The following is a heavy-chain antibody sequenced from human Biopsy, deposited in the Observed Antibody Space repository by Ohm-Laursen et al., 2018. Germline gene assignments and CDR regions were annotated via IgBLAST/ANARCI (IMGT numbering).Heavy chain of an antibody. J-gene: IGHJ6*02. CDR1: GFHFSDYY. Sequence: SLRLSCTASGFHFSDYYMSWIRQAPGKGLEWISYIASSGGTTYYVDPVKGRFTISRDNARNALHLQMNSLRTEDTALYYCAKDLGLNYSDRFLFYYGMDVWGRGTTVTVSS. V-gene: IGHV3-11*01. CDR2: IASSGGTT. D-gene: IGHD4-17*01. CDR3: AKDLGLNYSDRFLFYYGMDV.